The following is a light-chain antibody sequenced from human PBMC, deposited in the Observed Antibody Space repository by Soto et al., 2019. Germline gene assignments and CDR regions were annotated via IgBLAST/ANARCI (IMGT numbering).Light chain of an antibody. J-gene: IGKJ4*01. Sequence: ETVLTQSPGTLSLSPGERATLSCRASQSVSSSYLAWYQQKPGQAPRLLIYGASSRATGIPDRFSGSGSGTDFTLTIGRLEPEDFAVYYCQQYGSSPPLTFGGGTKVDIK. CDR3: QQYGSSPPLT. CDR2: GAS. V-gene: IGKV3-20*01. CDR1: QSVSSSY.